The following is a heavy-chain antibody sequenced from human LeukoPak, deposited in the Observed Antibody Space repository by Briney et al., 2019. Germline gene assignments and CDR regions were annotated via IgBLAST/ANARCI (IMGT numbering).Heavy chain of an antibody. J-gene: IGHJ6*03. CDR1: GGSFSGYY. V-gene: IGHV4-34*01. CDR3: AGGRGARLRPYYYYYMDV. D-gene: IGHD4-17*01. CDR2: INHSGST. Sequence: PSETLSLTCAVYGGSFSGYYWSWIRQPPGKGLEWIGEINHSGSTNYNPSLKSRVTISVDTSKNQFSLKLSSVTAADTAVYYCAGGRGARLRPYYYYYMDVWGKGTTVTVSS.